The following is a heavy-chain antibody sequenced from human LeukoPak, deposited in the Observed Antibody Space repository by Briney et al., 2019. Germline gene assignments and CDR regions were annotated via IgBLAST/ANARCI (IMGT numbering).Heavy chain of an antibody. D-gene: IGHD1-1*01. CDR1: GGSITSNF. CDR3: ARAKPNWNPPDY. CDR2: IYNTMST. J-gene: IGHJ4*02. V-gene: IGHV4-59*08. Sequence: PSETLSLTCTVSGGSITSNFWNWIRRPPGKGLEWIGYIYNTMSTSYNPSLKSRATISGDTSKNQFSLKLNSVTAADTAVYYCARAKPNWNPPDYWGQGILVTVSS.